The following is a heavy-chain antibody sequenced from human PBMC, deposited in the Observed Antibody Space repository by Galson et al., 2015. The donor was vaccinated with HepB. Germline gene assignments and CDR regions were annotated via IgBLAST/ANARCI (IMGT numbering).Heavy chain of an antibody. CDR3: ARDRNPFYFGSGSYPVDY. CDR1: GFTFSNFV. CDR2: IWKDGSKK. V-gene: IGHV3-33*08. D-gene: IGHD3-10*01. J-gene: IGHJ4*02. Sequence: SLRLSCAASGFTFSNFVLHWVRQAPGKGLEWVALIWKDGSKKSYGDSVRGRFTISKDNSKNTVYLQMNSLRAEDTAVYYCARDRNPFYFGSGSYPVDYWGQGSLVIVSS.